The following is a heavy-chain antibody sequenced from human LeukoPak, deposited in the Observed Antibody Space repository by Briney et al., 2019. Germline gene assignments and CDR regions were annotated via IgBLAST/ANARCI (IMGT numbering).Heavy chain of an antibody. D-gene: IGHD2-15*01. CDR1: GGTFSSYA. CDR2: IIPIFGTA. Sequence: SVKVSCKASGGTFSSYAISWVRQAPGQGLEWMGGIIPIFGTANYAQKFQGRVTITADESTSTAYMELSSLRSEDTAVYYCARVDCSGGSCYYYYGMDVWGQGTTVTVSS. V-gene: IGHV1-69*01. J-gene: IGHJ6*02. CDR3: ARVDCSGGSCYYYYGMDV.